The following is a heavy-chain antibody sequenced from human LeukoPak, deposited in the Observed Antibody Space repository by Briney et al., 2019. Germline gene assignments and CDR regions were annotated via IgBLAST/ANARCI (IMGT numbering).Heavy chain of an antibody. D-gene: IGHD6-13*01. Sequence: SETLSLTCTVSGGSISSSSYYWGWIRQPPGKGLEWIGSIYYSGSTFYNTSLKSRVTISVDTSMNQFSLKLSSVTAADTAVYYCARGEAAAAADWYFDLWGRGTLVTVSS. CDR3: ARGEAAAAADWYFDL. CDR2: IYYSGST. V-gene: IGHV4-39*01. CDR1: GGSISSSSYY. J-gene: IGHJ2*01.